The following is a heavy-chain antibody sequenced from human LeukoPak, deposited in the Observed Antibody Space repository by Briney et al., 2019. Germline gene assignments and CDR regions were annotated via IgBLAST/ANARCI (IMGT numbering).Heavy chain of an antibody. J-gene: IGHJ4*02. CDR1: GFTFSDYS. D-gene: IGHD6-19*01. CDR3: ARDRYTSGWADFDY. CDR2: ISSSSSAI. V-gene: IGHV3-48*04. Sequence: HPGGSLRLSCAASGFTFSDYSMNWVRQAPGKGPEWLSYISSSSSAIYFADSVKGRFTIPRDNAKNSLYLQMNSLRAEDTAVYYCARDRYTSGWADFDYWGQGTLVTVSS.